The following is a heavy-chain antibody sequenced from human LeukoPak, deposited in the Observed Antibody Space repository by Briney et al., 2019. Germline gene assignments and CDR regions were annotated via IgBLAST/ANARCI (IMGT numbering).Heavy chain of an antibody. CDR3: AREPKAAYYDFWSGSKADY. V-gene: IGHV4-30-4*08. CDR2: IYYSGST. J-gene: IGHJ4*02. CDR1: GGSISSGDYY. D-gene: IGHD3-3*01. Sequence: SETLSLTCTVSGGSISSGDYYWSWIRQPPGKGLEWIGYIYYSGSTYYNPSLKSRVTISVDTSKNQFSLKLSSVTAADTAVYYCAREPKAAYYDFWSGSKADYWGQGTLVTVSS.